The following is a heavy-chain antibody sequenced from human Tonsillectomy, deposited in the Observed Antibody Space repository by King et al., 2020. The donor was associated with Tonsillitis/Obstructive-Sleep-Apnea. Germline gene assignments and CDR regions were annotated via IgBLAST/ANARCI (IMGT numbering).Heavy chain of an antibody. Sequence: VQLVESGGGLVQSGGSLRLSCAASGFTFSSYWMHWVRQAPGKGLVWVSRITSDGTTTNYADSVKGRLTISRDNAKNTLYLQMNSLRAEDTAVYYCARDLHSTSSLTGVFDYWGQGTLVTVSS. CDR2: ITSDGTTT. V-gene: IGHV3-74*01. CDR3: ARDLHSTSSLTGVFDY. D-gene: IGHD6-6*01. CDR1: GFTFSSYW. J-gene: IGHJ4*02.